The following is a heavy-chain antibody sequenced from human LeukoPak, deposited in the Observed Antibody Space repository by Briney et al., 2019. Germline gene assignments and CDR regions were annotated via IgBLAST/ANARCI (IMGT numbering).Heavy chain of an antibody. V-gene: IGHV1-2*04. CDR2: INPNSGGT. Sequence: GASVKVSCKGFGYTFADYFMHWVRQAPGQGLEWMGRINPNSGGTEYAPKFQGWVTMTRDTSISTAYVEVSRLISDDTAVYYCARDVTSTPNWEFDYWGQGTLVIVSS. J-gene: IGHJ4*02. CDR3: ARDVTSTPNWEFDY. CDR1: GYTFADYF. D-gene: IGHD1-26*01.